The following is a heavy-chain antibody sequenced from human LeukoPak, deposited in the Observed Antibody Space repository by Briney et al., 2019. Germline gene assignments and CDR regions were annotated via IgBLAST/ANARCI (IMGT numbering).Heavy chain of an antibody. V-gene: IGHV3-7*01. CDR3: AREGYDFWSGTNYYYYGMDV. J-gene: IGHJ6*02. CDR2: IKQDGSEK. Sequence: GGSLRLSCAASGFTFSSYWMGWVRQAPGKGLEWVANIKQDGSEKYYVDSVKGRFTISRDNAKNSLYLQMNSLRAEDTAVYYCAREGYDFWSGTNYYYYGMDVWGQGTTVTVSS. CDR1: GFTFSSYW. D-gene: IGHD3-3*01.